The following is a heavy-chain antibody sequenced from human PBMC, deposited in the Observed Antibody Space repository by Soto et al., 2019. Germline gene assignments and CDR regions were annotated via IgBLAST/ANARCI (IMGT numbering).Heavy chain of an antibody. V-gene: IGHV1-18*01. CDR2: ISAHNGNT. Sequence: QVHLVQSGAEVKKPGASVKVSCKGSGYAFTTYGITWVRQAPGQGLEWMGWISAHNGNTNYAQKLQGRVTVTRDTSTSXXXXXXXXXXXXXXXXXXXXXXRYGDYWGQGALVTV. CDR3: XXXRYGDY. D-gene: IGHD1-1*01. J-gene: IGHJ4*02. CDR1: GYAFTTYG.